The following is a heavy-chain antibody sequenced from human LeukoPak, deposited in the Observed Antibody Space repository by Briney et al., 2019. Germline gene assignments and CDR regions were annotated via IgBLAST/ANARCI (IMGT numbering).Heavy chain of an antibody. CDR1: TFSNYA. Sequence: TFSNYAMGWVRQAPGKGLEWIGSIYYSGSTHYNPSLKSRVTISVDTSKNQLSLKLSSVTAADTAVYYCAGLRFLEWLLYDYYYMDVWGKGTTVTVSS. CDR2: IYYSGST. V-gene: IGHV4-39*07. CDR3: AGLRFLEWLLYDYYYMDV. J-gene: IGHJ6*03. D-gene: IGHD3-3*01.